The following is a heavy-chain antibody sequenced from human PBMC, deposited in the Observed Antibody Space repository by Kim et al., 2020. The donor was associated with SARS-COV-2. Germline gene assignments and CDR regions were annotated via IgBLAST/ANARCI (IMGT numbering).Heavy chain of an antibody. V-gene: IGHV4-61*02. CDR2: IYTSGST. CDR3: ARLNVLLWFGEPPRGGYSDY. J-gene: IGHJ4*02. D-gene: IGHD3-10*01. Sequence: SETLSLTCTVSGGSISSGTYYWSWIRQPAGKGLEWIGRIYTSGSTNYNPSLKSRVTISVDTSKNQFSLKLSSVTAADTAVYYCARLNVLLWFGEPPRGGYSDYWGQGTLVTVSS. CDR1: GGSISSGTYY.